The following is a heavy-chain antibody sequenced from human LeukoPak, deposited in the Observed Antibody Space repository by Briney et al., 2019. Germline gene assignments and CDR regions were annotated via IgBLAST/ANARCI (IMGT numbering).Heavy chain of an antibody. Sequence: GGSLRLSCAASGLAFSAYKMHWVRQAPRKGLVWVSRISTDGYTTDYADFVQGRFTAFRDNTKNTWSLEMNSLRAEDTAVYYCVVGGSPGYWGQGTLVTVSS. D-gene: IGHD2-15*01. CDR1: GLAFSAYK. CDR3: VVGGSPGY. CDR2: ISTDGYTT. J-gene: IGHJ4*02. V-gene: IGHV3-74*01.